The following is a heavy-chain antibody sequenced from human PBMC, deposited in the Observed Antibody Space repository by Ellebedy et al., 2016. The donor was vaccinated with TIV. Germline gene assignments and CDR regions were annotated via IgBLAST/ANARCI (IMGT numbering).Heavy chain of an antibody. V-gene: IGHV3-23*01. CDR1: GFSFSSYA. CDR2: IDHGGGNT. Sequence: GESLKISCAASGFSFSSYAMTWVRQAPGKGLEWVSSIDHGGGNTYYADSVEGRFTISRDNSKNIMYLQLDSLRADDTAIYYCARYFDWLSLMHYFDYWGQGTLVTVSS. CDR3: ARYFDWLSLMHYFDY. J-gene: IGHJ4*02. D-gene: IGHD3-9*01.